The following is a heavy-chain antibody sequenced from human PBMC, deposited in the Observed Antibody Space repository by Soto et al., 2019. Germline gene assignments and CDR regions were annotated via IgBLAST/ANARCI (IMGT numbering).Heavy chain of an antibody. J-gene: IGHJ4*02. CDR1: GGTFSSYA. D-gene: IGHD3-22*01. Sequence: QVQLVQSGAEVKKPGSSVKVSCKASGGTFSSYAISWVRQAPGQGLEWMGGIIPIFGTANYAQKFQGRVTITADEYTSTDYMELSSLRSEDTAVYYCARGKRDYYDSSGYCPFDYWGQGTLVTVSS. CDR3: ARGKRDYYDSSGYCPFDY. V-gene: IGHV1-69*12. CDR2: IIPIFGTA.